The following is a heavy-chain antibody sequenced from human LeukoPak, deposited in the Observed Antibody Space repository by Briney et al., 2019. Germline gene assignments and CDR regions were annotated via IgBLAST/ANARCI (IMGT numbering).Heavy chain of an antibody. V-gene: IGHV3-9*01. J-gene: IGHJ3*02. D-gene: IGHD5-18*01. CDR3: AKGGYSYGNGAFDI. Sequence: GGSLRLSCAVSGFTFSDYYMSWVRQAPGKGLEWVSGISWNSGSIGYADSVKGRFTISRDNAKNSLYLQMNSLRAEDTALYYCAKGGYSYGNGAFDIWGQGTMVTVSS. CDR2: ISWNSGSI. CDR1: GFTFSDYY.